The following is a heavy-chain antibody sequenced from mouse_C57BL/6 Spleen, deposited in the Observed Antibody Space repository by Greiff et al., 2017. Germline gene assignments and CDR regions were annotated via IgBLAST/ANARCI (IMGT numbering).Heavy chain of an antibody. J-gene: IGHJ3*01. CDR2: IYPGSGST. V-gene: IGHV1-55*01. CDR1: GYTFTSYW. D-gene: IGHD1-1*01. Sequence: VQLQQPGAELVKPGASVKMSCKASGYTFTSYWITWVKQRPGQGLECIGVIYPGSGSTNYNEKFKSKATLTVDTSSSTAYMQLSSLTSEDSAVYYCARSDYDSSYIAYWGQGTLVTVSA. CDR3: ARSDYDSSYIAY.